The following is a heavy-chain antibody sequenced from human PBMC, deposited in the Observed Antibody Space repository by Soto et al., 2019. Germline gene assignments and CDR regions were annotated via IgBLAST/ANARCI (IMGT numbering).Heavy chain of an antibody. J-gene: IGHJ4*02. CDR1: GFTFNTYW. Sequence: EVQLVASGGGLVQPGGSLRLSCAASGFTFNTYWMTWVRQTPGKGLEWVANMKQDGSEKYYVDSVKGRFTISRDNAKNSLYLQMNRLRAEDTAVYYCARALRGYGGYAFDYWGQGTLVTVSS. CDR2: MKQDGSEK. V-gene: IGHV3-7*01. D-gene: IGHD5-12*01. CDR3: ARALRGYGGYAFDY.